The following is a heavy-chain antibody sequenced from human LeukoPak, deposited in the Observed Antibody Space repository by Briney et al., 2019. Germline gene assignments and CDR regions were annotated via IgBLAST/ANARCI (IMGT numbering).Heavy chain of an antibody. CDR2: ISAYNGNT. V-gene: IGHV1-18*01. CDR1: GYTFTSYG. J-gene: IGHJ5*02. Sequence: ASVKVSCKASGYTFTSYGISWVRQAPGQGLEWMGWISAYNGNTNYAQKLQGRVTMTTDTSTSTAYMELRSLRSDDTAVYYCARDGFDYSISNWSDPWGQGTLVTVSS. CDR3: ARDGFDYSISNWSDP. D-gene: IGHD4-11*01.